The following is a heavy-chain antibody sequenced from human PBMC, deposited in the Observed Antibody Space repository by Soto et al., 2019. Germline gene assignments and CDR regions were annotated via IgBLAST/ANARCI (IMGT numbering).Heavy chain of an antibody. V-gene: IGHV3-30-3*01. CDR2: ISYDGSNK. D-gene: IGHD4-17*01. CDR3: ASGSTPRYYFDY. J-gene: IGHJ4*02. Sequence: VQLVESGGGVVQPGRSLRLSCAASGFTFSSYAMHWVRQAPGKGLEWVAVISYDGSNKYYADSVKGRFTISRDNSKNTLYLQMNSLRAEDTAVYYCASGSTPRYYFDYWGQGTLVTVSS. CDR1: GFTFSSYA.